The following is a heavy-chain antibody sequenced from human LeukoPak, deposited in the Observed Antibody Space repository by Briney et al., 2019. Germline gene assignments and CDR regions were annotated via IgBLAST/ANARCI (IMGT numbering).Heavy chain of an antibody. CDR3: AKSSGSGRYPLDY. CDR1: GFTFSSYA. Sequence: GGSLRLSCAASGFTFSSYAMSWVRQAPGKGLEWVSGISGGGGSTYYADSVKGRFTISRDNSKNTLYLQMNSLGAEDTAVYYCAKSSGSGRYPLDYWGQGTLVTVSS. CDR2: ISGGGGST. J-gene: IGHJ4*02. D-gene: IGHD3-10*01. V-gene: IGHV3-23*01.